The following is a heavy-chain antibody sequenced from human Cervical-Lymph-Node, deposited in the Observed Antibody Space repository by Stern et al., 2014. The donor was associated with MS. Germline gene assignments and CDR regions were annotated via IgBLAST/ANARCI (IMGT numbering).Heavy chain of an antibody. J-gene: IGHJ5*02. CDR3: ARGRSLEWLLSSPPNWFDP. Sequence: QVQLVESGPRLVKPSETLSLTCTVFNGSIISSNYYWGWIRQPPGKGLEWIGIIYYSGSTYYNPSLKSRVTISVDTSKGQFSLNLTSVTAADTAVYYCARGRSLEWLLSSPPNWFDPWGQGTLVTVSS. CDR2: IYYSGST. CDR1: NGSIISSNYY. V-gene: IGHV4-39*01. D-gene: IGHD3-3*01.